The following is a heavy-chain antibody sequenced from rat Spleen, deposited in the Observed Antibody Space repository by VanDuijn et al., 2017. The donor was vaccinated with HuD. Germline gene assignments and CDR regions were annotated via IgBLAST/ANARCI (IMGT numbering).Heavy chain of an antibody. V-gene: IGHV3-1*01. J-gene: IGHJ2*01. Sequence: EVQLQESGPGLVKPSQSLSLTCSVTGYSITSNYWGWIRKFPGNKMEWIGHISYSGSTSYNPSLKSRISISRDTSKNQFFLQVNSVTTKDTATYYCARSRYYYSGPFYWGQGVMVTVSS. D-gene: IGHD1-1*01. CDR2: ISYSGST. CDR3: ARSRYYYSGPFY. CDR1: GYSITSNY.